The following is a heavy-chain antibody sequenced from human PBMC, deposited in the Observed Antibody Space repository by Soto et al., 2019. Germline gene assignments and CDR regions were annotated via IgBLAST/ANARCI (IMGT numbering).Heavy chain of an antibody. V-gene: IGHV3-11*06. CDR2: ISSSSSYT. D-gene: IGHD1-1*01. CDR3: ARNGRDWNQRGYYFDY. Sequence: GGSLRLSCAASGFTFSDYYMSWIRQAPGKGLEWVSYISSSSSYTNYADSVKGRFTISRDNAKNSLYLQMNSLRAEDTAVYYCARNGRDWNQRGYYFDYWGQGTLVTVSS. CDR1: GFTFSDYY. J-gene: IGHJ4*02.